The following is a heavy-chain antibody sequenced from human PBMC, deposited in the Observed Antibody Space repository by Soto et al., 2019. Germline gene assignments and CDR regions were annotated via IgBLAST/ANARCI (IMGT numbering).Heavy chain of an antibody. V-gene: IGHV3-30-3*01. Sequence: PGGSLSLSCAASGFTFSSYAMHWVRQAPGKGLEWVAVISYDGSNKYYADSVKGRFTISRDNSKNTLYLQMNSLRAEDTAVYYCARDVSSVQDYWGQGTLVTVSS. J-gene: IGHJ4*02. CDR1: GFTFSSYA. CDR3: ARDVSSVQDY. CDR2: ISYDGSNK. D-gene: IGHD6-19*01.